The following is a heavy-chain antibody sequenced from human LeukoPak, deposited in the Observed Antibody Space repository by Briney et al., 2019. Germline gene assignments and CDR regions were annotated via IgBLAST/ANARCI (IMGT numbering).Heavy chain of an antibody. CDR3: AKGSSGYFFGP. CDR1: GFIFNNYG. J-gene: IGHJ5*02. Sequence: GGSLRLSCAASGFIFNNYGLVWVRQAPGKGLEWVSAISNDGGGTTYADFVKGRFSVSRDNSKNTLFLQMNSLRAEDTALYYCAKGSSGYFFGPWGQGTLVTVSS. V-gene: IGHV3-23*01. D-gene: IGHD3-22*01. CDR2: ISNDGGGT.